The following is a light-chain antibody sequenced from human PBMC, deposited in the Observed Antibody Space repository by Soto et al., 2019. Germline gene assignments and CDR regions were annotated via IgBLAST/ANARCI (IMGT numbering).Light chain of an antibody. CDR1: SSDVGGYNY. J-gene: IGLJ1*01. CDR2: EVS. V-gene: IGLV2-8*01. CDR3: SSYAGSNNWN. Sequence: QSALTQPPSASGSPGQSVTISCTRTSSDVGGYNYVSWYQQHPGKAPKLMIYEVSKRPSGVPDRFSGSKSGNTASLTVSGLQAEDEADYYCSSYAGSNNWNFGTGTKLTVL.